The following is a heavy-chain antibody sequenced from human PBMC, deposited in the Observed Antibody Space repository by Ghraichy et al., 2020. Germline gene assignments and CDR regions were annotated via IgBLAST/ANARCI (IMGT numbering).Heavy chain of an antibody. Sequence: SETLSLTCSVSGGSISSGDYYWNWIRQSAGKGLEWIGRINTSGSTNYNPSLESRVTISVDTSENQFSLRLSSVTAADTAVYYCAREIKSCSSTSCYISFDPWGQGTLVTVSS. CDR2: INTSGST. V-gene: IGHV4-61*02. J-gene: IGHJ5*02. D-gene: IGHD2-2*02. CDR1: GGSISSGDYY. CDR3: AREIKSCSSTSCYISFDP.